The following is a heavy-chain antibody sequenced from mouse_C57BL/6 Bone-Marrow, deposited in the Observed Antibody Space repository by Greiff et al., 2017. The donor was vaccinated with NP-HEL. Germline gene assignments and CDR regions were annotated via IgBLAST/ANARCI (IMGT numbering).Heavy chain of an antibody. V-gene: IGHV1-64*01. Sequence: QVQLQQSGAELVKPGASVKLSCKASGYTFTSYWMHWVKQRPGQGLEWIGMIHPNSGSTNYNEKFKSKATLTVDKSSSTAYMQLSSLTSEDSAVYYCAGGNYAYWYFDVWGTGTTVTVSS. CDR2: IHPNSGST. J-gene: IGHJ1*03. CDR1: GYTFTSYW. D-gene: IGHD2-1*01. CDR3: AGGNYAYWYFDV.